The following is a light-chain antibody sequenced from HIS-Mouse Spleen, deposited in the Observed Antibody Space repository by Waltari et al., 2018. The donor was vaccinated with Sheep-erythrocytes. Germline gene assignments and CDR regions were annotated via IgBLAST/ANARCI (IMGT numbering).Light chain of an antibody. CDR3: NSRDSSGNHWV. V-gene: IGLV3-19*01. CDR1: SLRSYY. J-gene: IGLJ3*02. CDR2: GKN. Sequence: SSELTHYPAVSVALGQTVRIPCQGDSLRSYYASWYQQKPGQAPVLVIYGKNNPPSGIPDRFSGSSSGKTASLTITGAQAEDEADYYCNSRDSSGNHWVFGGGTKLTVL.